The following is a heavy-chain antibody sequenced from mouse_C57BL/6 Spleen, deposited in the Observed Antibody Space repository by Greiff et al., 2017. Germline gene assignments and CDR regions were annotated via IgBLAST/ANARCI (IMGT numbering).Heavy chain of an antibody. Sequence: EVKLQESGPGLVKPSQSLSLTCSVTGYSITSGYFWYWIRQYPGNKLEWMSYISYDGSNNYNPSLKNRISITRDTSKYQFFLKLNSVTTEDTATYYCARDYGSSLFDDWGQGTTLTVSS. D-gene: IGHD1-1*01. CDR2: ISYDGSN. CDR3: ARDYGSSLFDD. J-gene: IGHJ2*01. CDR1: GYSITSGYF. V-gene: IGHV3-6*01.